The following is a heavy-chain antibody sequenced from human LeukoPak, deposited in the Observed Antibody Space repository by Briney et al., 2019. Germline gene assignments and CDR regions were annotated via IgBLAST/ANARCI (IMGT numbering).Heavy chain of an antibody. D-gene: IGHD5-12*01. CDR1: GYTITSDA. V-gene: IGHV7-4-1*01. CDR2: INTNTGNP. J-gene: IGHJ5*02. Sequence: ASVKVSCKASGYTITSDAMKWVRQAPGQGLEWMGWINTNTGNPTYAQGFTGRFVFSLDTSVSTAYLQICSLKAEDTAVYYCARGSNSGYENNWFDPWGQGTLVTVSS. CDR3: ARGSNSGYENNWFDP.